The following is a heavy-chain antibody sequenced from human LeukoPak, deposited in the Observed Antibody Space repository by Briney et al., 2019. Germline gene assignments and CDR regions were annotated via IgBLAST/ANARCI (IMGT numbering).Heavy chain of an antibody. CDR1: GYRFNSYW. Sequence: GESLKIYCKGSGYRFNSYWIGWVRQLPGKGLEWMGIIYPGDSDTRNSPSFQGQVTISADKSISSTYLQWSSLKASDTAMYYCARPDDDSSGYYYYWGQGTLVTVSS. CDR3: ARPDDDSSGYYYY. CDR2: IYPGDSDT. D-gene: IGHD3-22*01. J-gene: IGHJ4*02. V-gene: IGHV5-51*01.